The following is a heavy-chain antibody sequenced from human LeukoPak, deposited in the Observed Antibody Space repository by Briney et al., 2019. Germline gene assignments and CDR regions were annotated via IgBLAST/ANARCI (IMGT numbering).Heavy chain of an antibody. D-gene: IGHD5-18*01. CDR1: GFTFSSYS. CDR3: ASLRGYSYGYDY. V-gene: IGHV3-21*01. CDR2: ISSSSSYI. Sequence: PGGSLRLSCAASGFTFSSYSMNWVRQAPGKGLEWVSSISSSSSYIYYADSVKGRFTISRDNAKNSLYLQMNSLRAEDTAVYYCASLRGYSYGYDYWGQGTLVTVSS. J-gene: IGHJ4*02.